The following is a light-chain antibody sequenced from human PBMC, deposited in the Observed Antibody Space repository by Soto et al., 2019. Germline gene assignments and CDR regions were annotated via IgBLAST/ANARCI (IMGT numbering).Light chain of an antibody. CDR3: QVWDISSDKYI. J-gene: IGLJ1*01. Sequence: SYELTQPPSVSVAPGQTARITCGGNNIESKSVHWYQQRPGQAPVLVLYDDGNRPSGIPERLSGSNSGSTATLTISSVEASDAADYFCQVWDISSDKYIFGPGTKVT. V-gene: IGLV3-21*02. CDR2: DDG. CDR1: NIESKS.